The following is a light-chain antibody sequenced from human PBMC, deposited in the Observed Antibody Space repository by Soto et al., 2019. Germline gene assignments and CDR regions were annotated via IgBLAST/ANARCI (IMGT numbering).Light chain of an antibody. V-gene: IGKV1-6*01. Sequence: AIQMTQSPSSLSASVGDRVTITCRASQGIRNDVGWYQQKPGKAPQLLIYASSSLQSGVPSRFSGSGSGTDFTLTISSLQPEDFATYYCLQDYSYPWTFGQGTKV. CDR3: LQDYSYPWT. CDR2: ASS. J-gene: IGKJ1*01. CDR1: QGIRND.